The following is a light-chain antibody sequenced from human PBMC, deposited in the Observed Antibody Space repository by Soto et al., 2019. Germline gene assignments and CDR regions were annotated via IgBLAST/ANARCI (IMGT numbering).Light chain of an antibody. Sequence: NFMLTQPHSVSESPGKTVTISCTRSSGSIASNYVQWYQQRPGSAPTTVIYEDNQRPSGVPDRFSGSIDSSSNSASLTISGLKAGDEADYYCQSYDSRNREVVFRRGTQLTVL. CDR1: SGSIASNY. CDR2: EDN. CDR3: QSYDSRNREVV. V-gene: IGLV6-57*04. J-gene: IGLJ2*01.